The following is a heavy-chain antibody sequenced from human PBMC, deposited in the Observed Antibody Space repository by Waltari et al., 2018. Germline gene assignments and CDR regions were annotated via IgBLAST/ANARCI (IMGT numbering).Heavy chain of an antibody. D-gene: IGHD6-13*01. CDR2: IYYSGGT. V-gene: IGHV4-39*07. J-gene: IGHJ4*02. CDR3: ARESIAAAGTLDY. Sequence: QLQLQESGPGLVKPSETLSLTCTVSGGSISSSSYYWGWIRQPPGKGLEWIGSIYYSGGTNYNPSLRSRVTISEDTSKNQFSLKLGSGTAADTAGYYGARESIAAAGTLDYWGQGTLVTVSS. CDR1: GGSISSSSYY.